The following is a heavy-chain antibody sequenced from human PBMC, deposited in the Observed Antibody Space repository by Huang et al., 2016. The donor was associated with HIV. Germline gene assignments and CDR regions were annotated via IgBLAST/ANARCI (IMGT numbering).Heavy chain of an antibody. CDR3: ARTGSYYYGSGIYHFGDY. CDR2: ISTDGTIK. CDR1: GFAFSSFA. V-gene: IGHV3-30*01. D-gene: IGHD3-10*01. Sequence: GVVQPGRSLRLSCAASGFAFSSFAMHWIRQAPGKGLQWLAVISTDGTIKNYADSVGGRFTISRDNSKGTVYLQMNSLRPEDTAVYSCARTGSYYYGSGIYHFGDYWGQGTLVTVSS. J-gene: IGHJ4*02.